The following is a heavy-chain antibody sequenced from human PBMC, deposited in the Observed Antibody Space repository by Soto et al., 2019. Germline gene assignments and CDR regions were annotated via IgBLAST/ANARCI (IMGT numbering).Heavy chain of an antibody. V-gene: IGHV1-18*01. Sequence: QIQLVQSGAEVKKPGASVTVSCKASGYTFTSYGISWVRQAPGQGLEWMGWISAYNGNTNYAQKLQGRVTMTTDRHTSAAYIEVRSLRSDDTAVYYCARDRARIVGATTDFDYWGQGALVTVSS. J-gene: IGHJ4*02. CDR1: GYTFTSYG. CDR2: ISAYNGNT. D-gene: IGHD1-26*01. CDR3: ARDRARIVGATTDFDY.